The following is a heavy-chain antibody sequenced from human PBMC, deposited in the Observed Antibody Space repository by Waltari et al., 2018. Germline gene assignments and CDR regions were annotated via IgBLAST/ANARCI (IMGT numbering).Heavy chain of an antibody. D-gene: IGHD4-17*01. V-gene: IGHV3-23*04. CDR1: GFTFSSYS. CDR2: ISGSGGST. J-gene: IGHJ2*01. CDR3: AKVPTDYGYPFDL. Sequence: EVQLVESGGGLVQSGGSLRLSCAASGFTFSSYSMNWVRQAPGKGVDGVSVISGSGGSTYYADSVKVRFTISRDNSKNTLYLQMNILRAEDTAVYYCAKVPTDYGYPFDLWGRGTLVTVSS.